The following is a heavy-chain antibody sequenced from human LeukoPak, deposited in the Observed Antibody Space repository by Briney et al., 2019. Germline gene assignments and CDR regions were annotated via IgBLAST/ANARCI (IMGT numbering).Heavy chain of an antibody. Sequence: SETLSLTCTVSGGSISSSSYYWGWIRQPPGKGLEWIGSIYYSGSTYYNPSLKSRVTISVDTSKNQFSLKLSSVTAADTAVYYCASVPYYYDSSGYYRYYYYYMDVWGKGTTVTVSS. D-gene: IGHD3-22*01. V-gene: IGHV4-39*01. CDR1: GGSISSSSYY. CDR3: ASVPYYYDSSGYYRYYYYYMDV. J-gene: IGHJ6*03. CDR2: IYYSGST.